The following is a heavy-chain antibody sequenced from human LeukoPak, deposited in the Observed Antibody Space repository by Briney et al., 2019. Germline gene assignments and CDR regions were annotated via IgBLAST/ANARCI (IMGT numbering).Heavy chain of an antibody. D-gene: IGHD3-22*01. CDR2: INHSGST. CDR1: GGSFSGYY. CDR3: ARGYYYDSSGCDC. V-gene: IGHV4-34*01. Sequence: PSETLSLTCAVYGGSFSGYYWSWIRQPPGKGLEWIGEINHSGSTNYNPSLKSRVTISVDTSKNQFSLKLSSVTAADTAVYYCARGYYYDSSGCDCWGQGTLVTVSS. J-gene: IGHJ4*02.